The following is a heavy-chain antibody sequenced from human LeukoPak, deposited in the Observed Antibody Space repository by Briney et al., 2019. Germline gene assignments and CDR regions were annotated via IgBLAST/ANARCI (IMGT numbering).Heavy chain of an antibody. CDR2: INGEEGYT. J-gene: IGHJ4*02. CDR3: VRDGPVYTFDL. V-gene: IGHV3-74*03. CDR1: GLTFRMEW. D-gene: IGHD5/OR15-5a*01. Sequence: GGSRRLSCAASGLTFRMEWMHWVRHAPGEGRVWVSRINGEEGYTKHADSAKGRFTISTDNATNTLYLQMTSLRAEATDIYYCVRDGPVYTFDLWGQGTLVTVSS.